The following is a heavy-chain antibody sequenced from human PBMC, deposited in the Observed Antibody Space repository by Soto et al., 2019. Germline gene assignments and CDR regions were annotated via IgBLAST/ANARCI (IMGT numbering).Heavy chain of an antibody. CDR2: IFGSGITT. CDR1: GFNFSSDV. J-gene: IGHJ3*01. CDR3: AKSQSGSFFAAFDL. D-gene: IGHD1-26*01. V-gene: IGHV3-23*01. Sequence: GGSLILSCAASGFNFSSDVMNWVRQTPGKGLEWVASIFGSGITTYYADSVKGRFTISRDNSKNTLHLQLNSLRAEDTALYYCAKSQSGSFFAAFDLWGQGSLVTVSS.